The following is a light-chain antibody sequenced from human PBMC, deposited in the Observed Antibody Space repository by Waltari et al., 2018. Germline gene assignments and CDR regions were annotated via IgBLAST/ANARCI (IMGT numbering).Light chain of an antibody. CDR1: QSILYTSNDKNY. CDR3: QQYFNSPIA. V-gene: IGKV4-1*01. Sequence: DIVMTQSPDSLLVSLGERATISCNSSQSILYTSNDKNYLAWYQQKAGQPPMLLVHWASIRESGVPDRFRGSGSGTDFTLSISNLQPEDVAFYWCQQYFNSPIAFGQGTRLEIK. CDR2: WAS. J-gene: IGKJ5*01.